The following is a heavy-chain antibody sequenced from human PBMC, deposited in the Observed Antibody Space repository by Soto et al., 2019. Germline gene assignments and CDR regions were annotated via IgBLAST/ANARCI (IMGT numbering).Heavy chain of an antibody. CDR2: INHIGIT. CDR1: GESFSGYN. CDR3: ARDSGGAYSIDY. J-gene: IGHJ4*02. Sequence: PSETLSLTCAVYGESFSGYNWTWIRQPPGRGLEWIGEINHIGITNCNPSLKSRVTISVDTSKNQFSLKLISVTAADSAVYFCARDSGGAYSIDYWGPGNLVTVS. D-gene: IGHD2-15*01. V-gene: IGHV4-34*01.